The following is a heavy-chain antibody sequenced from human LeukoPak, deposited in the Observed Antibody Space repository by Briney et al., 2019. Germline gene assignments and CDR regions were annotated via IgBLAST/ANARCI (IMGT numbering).Heavy chain of an antibody. CDR1: GYTFTSYD. V-gene: IGHV1-8*01. CDR2: MNPNSGNT. Sequence: ASVKVSCKASGYTFTSYDINWVRQATGQGLEWMGWMNPNSGNTGYAQKFQGRVIMTRNTSISTAYMELSSLRSEDTAVYYCARDYSSGWYKAPGYWGQGTLVTVSS. J-gene: IGHJ4*02. CDR3: ARDYSSGWYKAPGY. D-gene: IGHD6-19*01.